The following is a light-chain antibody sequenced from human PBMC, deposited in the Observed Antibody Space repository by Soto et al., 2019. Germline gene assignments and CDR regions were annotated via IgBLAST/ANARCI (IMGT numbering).Light chain of an antibody. CDR3: QQSYNTPRT. CDR1: QSIDTY. CDR2: PAS. Sequence: DIQMTQFPSSLSASVGDRVTITCRASQSIDTYVNWYQQKPGKAPKVLIYPASPLKSGVPSRFSGSGSGTDFTLNINGLQPEDFATYSCQQSYNTPRTFGQGTTVEIK. V-gene: IGKV1-39*01. J-gene: IGKJ1*01.